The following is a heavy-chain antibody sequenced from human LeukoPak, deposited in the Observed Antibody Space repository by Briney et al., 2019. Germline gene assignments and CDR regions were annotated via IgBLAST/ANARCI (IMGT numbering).Heavy chain of an antibody. CDR3: ARAALMYSSGWYWNDY. J-gene: IGHJ4*02. V-gene: IGHV4-34*01. Sequence: PSETLSLTCAVYGGSFSGYYWSWIRQPPGKGLEWIGEINHSGSTNYNPSLKSRVTISVDTSKNQFSLKLSSVTAADTAVYYCARAALMYSSGWYWNDYWGQGTLVTVSS. D-gene: IGHD6-19*01. CDR1: GGSFSGYY. CDR2: INHSGST.